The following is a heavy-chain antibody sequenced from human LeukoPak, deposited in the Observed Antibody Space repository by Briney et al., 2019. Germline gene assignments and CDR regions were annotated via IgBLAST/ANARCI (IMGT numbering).Heavy chain of an antibody. V-gene: IGHV4-39*07. CDR2: MHYTGNT. CDR3: AKGYTNGVNQEVWLDP. J-gene: IGHJ5*02. D-gene: IGHD2-8*01. Sequence: SETLSLTCTVSGGSISSRSYSWGWIRQPPGKGLEWIGSMHYTGNTDYNPSLKSRLTMSVDTSKNQFSLKLSPVTAADTAVYFCAKGYTNGVNQEVWLDPWGQGTLVTVSS. CDR1: GGSISSRSYS.